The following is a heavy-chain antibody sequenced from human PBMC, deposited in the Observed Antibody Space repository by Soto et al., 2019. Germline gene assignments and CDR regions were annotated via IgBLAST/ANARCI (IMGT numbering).Heavy chain of an antibody. CDR1: GYSISSGYY. V-gene: IGHV4-38-2*01. D-gene: IGHD2-21*02. J-gene: IGHJ4*02. Sequence: QVQLQESGPGLVKPSETLSLTCAVSGYSISSGYYWGWIRQSPGKGLEWIGSIHHGGSPLYNPSLKGRVAISIDTSKNQLSLNLSSVTAADTAIYSCARGWTEVATAYWGQGTLVTVSS. CDR3: ARGWTEVATAY. CDR2: IHHGGSP.